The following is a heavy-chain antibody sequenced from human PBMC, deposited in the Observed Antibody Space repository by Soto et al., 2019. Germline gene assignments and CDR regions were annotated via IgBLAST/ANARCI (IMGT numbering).Heavy chain of an antibody. Sequence: GGSLRLSCAASGFTFSSYLMPWVRQTPGKGLVWVSRITGDGSNTIYDDSVKGRFTISRDNAKNTLYLQMNNLRAEDTAVYFCTRYPTFDYWGQGTLVTVSS. V-gene: IGHV3-74*01. CDR1: GFTFSSYL. CDR3: TRYPTFDY. CDR2: ITGDGSNT. J-gene: IGHJ4*02.